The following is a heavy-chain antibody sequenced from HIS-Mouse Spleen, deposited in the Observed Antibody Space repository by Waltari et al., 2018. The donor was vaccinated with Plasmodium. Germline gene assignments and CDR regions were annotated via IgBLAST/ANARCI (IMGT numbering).Heavy chain of an antibody. CDR2: ISYDGSNK. V-gene: IGHV3-30-3*01. D-gene: IGHD1-26*01. CDR3: ARARYSGSYYGYFQH. J-gene: IGHJ1*01. CDR1: GFPFSSYR. Sequence: QVQLVESGGGVVQPGRSLRLSCAASGFPFSSYRMHWVRQAPGKGLEWVAVISYDGSNKYYADSVKGRFTISRDNSKNTLYLQMNSLRAEDTAVFHCARARYSGSYYGYFQHWGQGTLVTVSS.